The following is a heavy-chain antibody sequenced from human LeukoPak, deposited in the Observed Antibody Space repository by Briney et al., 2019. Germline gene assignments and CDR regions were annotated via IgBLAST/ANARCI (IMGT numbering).Heavy chain of an antibody. Sequence: PGRSLTLSCAASGFTFDDYAMHWVRQAPGKGLEWVSGISWNSGSIGYADSVKGRFTISRDNAKNSLYLQMNSLRAEDTALYYCAKDLSRRYSSGWYVNWGQGTLVTVSS. CDR1: GFTFDDYA. CDR3: AKDLSRRYSSGWYVN. J-gene: IGHJ4*02. CDR2: ISWNSGSI. V-gene: IGHV3-9*01. D-gene: IGHD6-19*01.